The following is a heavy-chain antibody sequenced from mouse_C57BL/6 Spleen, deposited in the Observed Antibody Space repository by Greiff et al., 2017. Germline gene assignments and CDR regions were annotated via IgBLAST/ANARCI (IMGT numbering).Heavy chain of an antibody. J-gene: IGHJ1*03. V-gene: IGHV1-81*01. CDR2: IYPRSGNT. CDR1: GYTFTSYG. D-gene: IGHD1-1*01. Sequence: QVHVKQSGAELVRPGASVKLSCKASGYTFTSYGISWVKQRTGQGLEWIGEIYPRSGNTYYNEKFKGKATLTADKSSSTAYMELRSLTSEDSAVYCCASGDYYGSKGWYFDVWGTGTTVTVSS. CDR3: ASGDYYGSKGWYFDV.